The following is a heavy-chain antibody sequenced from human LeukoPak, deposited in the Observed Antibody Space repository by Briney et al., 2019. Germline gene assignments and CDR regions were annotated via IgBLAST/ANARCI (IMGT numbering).Heavy chain of an antibody. CDR3: AKDLSLYYDFWSGYQRGYFDY. CDR2: ISGSGGST. CDR1: GFTFSSYA. Sequence: GGSLRLSCAASGFTFSSYAMSWVRQAPGKGLEWVSAISGSGGSTYYADSVKGRFTISRDNSKNTLYLQMNSLRAEDTAVYYCAKDLSLYYDFWSGYQRGYFDYWGQGTLVTVSS. V-gene: IGHV3-23*01. J-gene: IGHJ4*02. D-gene: IGHD3-3*01.